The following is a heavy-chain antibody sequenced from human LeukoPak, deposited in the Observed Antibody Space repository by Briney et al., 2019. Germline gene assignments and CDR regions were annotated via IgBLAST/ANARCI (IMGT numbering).Heavy chain of an antibody. J-gene: IGHJ4*02. CDR1: GESFSGYY. CDR3: ARDGPRRTYFFDY. D-gene: IGHD3-9*01. Sequence: RPSETLSLTCAVYGESFSGYYWSWIRQPPGKGLEWIGEINHSGSTNYNPSLRSRVTISVDTSKNQFSLKLSSVTAADTAIYYCARDGPRRTYFFDYWGQGTLVTVSS. V-gene: IGHV4-34*01. CDR2: INHSGST.